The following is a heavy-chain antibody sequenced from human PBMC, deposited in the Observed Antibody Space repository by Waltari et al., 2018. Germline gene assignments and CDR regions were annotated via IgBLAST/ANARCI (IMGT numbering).Heavy chain of an antibody. Sequence: QVQLVQSGAEVKKPGASVKVSCKASGYTFTGYSMHWVRPAPGPGLEWMGRINPNSGGTNYAQKFQGRVTMTRDTSISTAYMELSRLRSDDTAVYYCATLQSGSYGTGVDDAFDIWGQGTMVTVSS. CDR2: INPNSGGT. CDR3: ATLQSGSYGTGVDDAFDI. V-gene: IGHV1-2*06. J-gene: IGHJ3*02. D-gene: IGHD1-26*01. CDR1: GYTFTGYS.